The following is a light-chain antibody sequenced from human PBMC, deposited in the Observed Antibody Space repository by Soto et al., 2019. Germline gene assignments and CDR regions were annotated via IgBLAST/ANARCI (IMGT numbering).Light chain of an antibody. J-gene: IGKJ2*03. CDR1: QSVSRY. V-gene: IGKV3-11*01. CDR3: QQRNNWQS. Sequence: EIVLTQSPAPLSLSPGERATLSCRASQSVSRYLAWYQQKPGQATRLLIYEASNRATGIPARVSGSGSGTDFTLTISSLEPEDFAVYYGQQRNNWQSVGQGTILEIK. CDR2: EAS.